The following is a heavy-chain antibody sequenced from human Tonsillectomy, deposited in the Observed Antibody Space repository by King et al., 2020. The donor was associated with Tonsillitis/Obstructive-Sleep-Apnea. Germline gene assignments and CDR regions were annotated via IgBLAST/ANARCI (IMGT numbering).Heavy chain of an antibody. J-gene: IGHJ6*03. CDR1: GFTFSRYW. V-gene: IGHV3-7*04. D-gene: IGHD6-13*01. CDR2: IKQDGSEK. Sequence: VQLVESGGGLVQPGGSLRLSCAASGFTFSRYWMSWVRQAPGKGLEWVANIKQDGSEKYYVDSVKGRFTISRDNAKNSLYLQMNSLRAEDTAVYYCARDYGHSNSFGYYYMDVWGKGTTVTVS. CDR3: ARDYGHSNSFGYYYMDV.